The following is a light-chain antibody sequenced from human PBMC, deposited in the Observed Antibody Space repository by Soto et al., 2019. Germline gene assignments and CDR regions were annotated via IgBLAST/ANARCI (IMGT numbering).Light chain of an antibody. Sequence: DIQMTQSPSTLSASVGDRVTITCRASKSISSCLAWYQQKPGKAPKLLIYDASSLESGDPSRFSGSGSGTEFTLTISSLQPDDFATYYCQQYNSYPWTFGQGTKVEIK. CDR1: KSISSC. J-gene: IGKJ1*01. CDR2: DAS. CDR3: QQYNSYPWT. V-gene: IGKV1-5*01.